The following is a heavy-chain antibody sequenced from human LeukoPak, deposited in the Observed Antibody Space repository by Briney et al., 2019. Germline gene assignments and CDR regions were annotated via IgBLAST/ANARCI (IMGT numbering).Heavy chain of an antibody. D-gene: IGHD1-26*01. J-gene: IGHJ4*02. CDR3: AKTFYSGSYLGFDY. Sequence: GGPLRLSCAASGVTSRSYDMRWVRHGPGKGLERASRISGGGSTYYAGSVKGRFTISRDNSKTTLYLQMNSLRAEDTAVYYCAKTFYSGSYLGFDYWGQGTLVTVSS. CDR2: ISGGGST. CDR1: GVTSRSYD. V-gene: IGHV3-23*01.